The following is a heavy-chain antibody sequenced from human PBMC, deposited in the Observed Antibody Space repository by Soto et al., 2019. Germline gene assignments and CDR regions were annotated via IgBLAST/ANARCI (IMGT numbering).Heavy chain of an antibody. D-gene: IGHD3-16*01. V-gene: IGHV3-48*02. CDR2: ISSSSTNI. Sequence: EVQLVESGGGLVQPGGSLRLSCAASGFTISGNAMNWVRQAPGRGLEWVPYISSSSTNIHYADSVRGLFTISRDNAKNSLYLQMNSLRDEDTAVYRCARDLSWGSKWYYYMDVWGKGTTVTVSS. CDR1: GFTISGNA. CDR3: ARDLSWGSKWYYYMDV. J-gene: IGHJ6*03.